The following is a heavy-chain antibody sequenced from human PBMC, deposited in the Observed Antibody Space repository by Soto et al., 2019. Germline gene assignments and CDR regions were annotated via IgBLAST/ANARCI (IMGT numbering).Heavy chain of an antibody. V-gene: IGHV6-1*01. CDR1: GDSVFTNGVA. CDR3: ARGSHRGFDF. CDR2: TYSRSKWSN. Sequence: QVQLQQSGPGLVKPSQTLSLTCAISGDSVFTNGVAWNWLRPSPSRGLEWLGRTYSRSKWSNDYAVAVKSRLTINLDTSKTQLSLQLNSVIPVDTAVYFCARGSHRGFDFWGPGTLVTVSS. J-gene: IGHJ4*02.